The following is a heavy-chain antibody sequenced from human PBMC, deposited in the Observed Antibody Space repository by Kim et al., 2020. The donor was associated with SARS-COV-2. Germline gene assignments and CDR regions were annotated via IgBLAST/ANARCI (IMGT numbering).Heavy chain of an antibody. J-gene: IGHJ3*02. V-gene: IGHV3-48*02. CDR1: GFTFSSYS. CDR3: ARAQGYDYVWGSYRGVAFDI. D-gene: IGHD3-16*02. Sequence: GGSLRLSCAASGFTFSSYSMNWVRQAPGKGLEWVSYISSSSSTIYYADSVKGRFTISRDNAKNSLYLQMNSLRDEDTAVYYCARAQGYDYVWGSYRGVAFDIWGQGT. CDR2: ISSSSSTI.